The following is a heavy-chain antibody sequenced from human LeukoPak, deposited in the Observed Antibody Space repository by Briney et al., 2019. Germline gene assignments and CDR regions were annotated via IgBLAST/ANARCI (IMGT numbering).Heavy chain of an antibody. V-gene: IGHV1-46*01. CDR1: GYTFTSYY. D-gene: IGHD3-3*01. CDR3: ARGTIDDFWSGYFAEYFQH. CDR2: INPSGGST. Sequence: ASVKVSCKASGYTFTSYYMHWVRQAPGQGLEWMGIINPSGGSTSYAQKFQGRVTMTRDTSTSTVYMELSSLRSEDTAVYYCARGTIDDFWSGYFAEYFQHWGQGTLVTVSS. J-gene: IGHJ1*01.